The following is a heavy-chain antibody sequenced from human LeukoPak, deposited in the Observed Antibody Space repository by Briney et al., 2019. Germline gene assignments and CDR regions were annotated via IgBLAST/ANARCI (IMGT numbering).Heavy chain of an antibody. J-gene: IGHJ4*02. CDR3: ARDPCDYGDYYFDY. CDR1: GFTFSSYA. CDR2: ISYDGSSK. Sequence: GGSLRLSCAASGFTFSSYAMHWVRQAPGKGLEWVAVISYDGSSKYYADSVKGRFTISRDNSKNTLYLQMNSLRAEDTAVYYCARDPCDYGDYYFDYWGQGTLVTVSS. V-gene: IGHV3-30-3*01. D-gene: IGHD4-17*01.